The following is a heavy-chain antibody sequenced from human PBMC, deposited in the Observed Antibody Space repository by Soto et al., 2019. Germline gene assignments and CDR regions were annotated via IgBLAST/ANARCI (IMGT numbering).Heavy chain of an antibody. CDR1: GGSISSGNYS. Sequence: SETLSLTCAVSGGSISSGNYSWSWIRQPPGKGLEWIGYIYHSGSTYYNPSLKSRVTISVDRSKDQFSLKLSSVTAADTAVYYCARAPNYYDSSGYYYYFDYWGQGTLVTVSS. J-gene: IGHJ4*02. CDR2: IYHSGST. V-gene: IGHV4-30-2*01. D-gene: IGHD3-22*01. CDR3: ARAPNYYDSSGYYYYFDY.